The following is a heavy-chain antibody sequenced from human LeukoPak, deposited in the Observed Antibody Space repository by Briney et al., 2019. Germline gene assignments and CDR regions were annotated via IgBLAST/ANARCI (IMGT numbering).Heavy chain of an antibody. D-gene: IGHD2-2*01. J-gene: IGHJ5*02. CDR1: GGSFSGYY. CDR2: VNHSGST. V-gene: IGHV4-34*01. CDR3: PIHIVVVPAAKKKNWFDP. Sequence: SETLSLTSAVYGGSFSGYYGSWIRHPPGKGLEWIGEVNHSGSTNYNPSLKRQATISVDTPKNQSSLRLSALTPADTPFYSFPIHIVVVPAAKKKNWFDPWGQGTLVTVSS.